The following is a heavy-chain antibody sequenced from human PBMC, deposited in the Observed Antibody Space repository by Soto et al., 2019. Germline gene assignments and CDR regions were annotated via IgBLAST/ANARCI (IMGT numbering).Heavy chain of an antibody. J-gene: IGHJ6*02. Sequence: VQLVQSGAEMQQPGASVMVSCKASGGTFSKYAFSWVRQAPGQGLEWLGGTIPMFGTPNYAQKFQGRVAISADESTATVYMELSSLRSEDTAVYFCARPLRDRNYYYGMAVWGQGTTVTVSS. CDR2: TIPMFGTP. V-gene: IGHV1-69*01. D-gene: IGHD3-22*01. CDR1: GGTFSKYA. CDR3: ARPLRDRNYYYGMAV.